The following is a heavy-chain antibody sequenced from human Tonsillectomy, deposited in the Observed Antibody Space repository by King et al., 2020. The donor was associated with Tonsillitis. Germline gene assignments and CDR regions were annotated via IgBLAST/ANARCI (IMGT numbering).Heavy chain of an antibody. D-gene: IGHD2/OR15-2a*01. V-gene: IGHV3-30*18. CDR3: ANTGDCNNTGCPDYYYYGMDV. Sequence: VQLVESGGGVVQPGRSLRLSCAASGFTFSSYGMHWVRQAPGKGLEWVAVISYDGSNKYYADSVKGRFTISRDNSKNTLYLQMNSLRAEDTAVYYCANTGDCNNTGCPDYYYYGMDVWGQGTTVTVSS. CDR1: GFTFSSYG. CDR2: ISYDGSNK. J-gene: IGHJ6*02.